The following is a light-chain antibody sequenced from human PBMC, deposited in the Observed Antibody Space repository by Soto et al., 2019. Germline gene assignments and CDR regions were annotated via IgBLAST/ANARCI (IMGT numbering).Light chain of an antibody. CDR2: LEGSGSY. J-gene: IGLJ3*02. CDR1: SGHRAYI. Sequence: QSVLTQSSSASASLGSSVKLTCTLSSGHRAYIIAWHQQQPGKAPRYLMKLEGSGSYNKGSRVPDRFSGSSSGADRYLTIANLQFEDEADYYCETWDTNTRVFGGGTKLTVL. CDR3: ETWDTNTRV. V-gene: IGLV4-60*02.